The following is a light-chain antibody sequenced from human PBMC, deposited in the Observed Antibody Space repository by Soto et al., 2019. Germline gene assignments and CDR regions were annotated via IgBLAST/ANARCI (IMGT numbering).Light chain of an antibody. CDR3: QQYFNYFPT. J-gene: IGKJ1*01. V-gene: IGKV1-5*01. CDR2: DAS. CDR1: QSVSSW. Sequence: IHMTQSPSTLSASVGDRVTITCRASQSVSSWLAWYQQKPGKAPNLLIYDASTLESGVPSRFSGSESGTEFTLTISSLQPDDCATYYCQQYFNYFPTFGQGTKVDIK.